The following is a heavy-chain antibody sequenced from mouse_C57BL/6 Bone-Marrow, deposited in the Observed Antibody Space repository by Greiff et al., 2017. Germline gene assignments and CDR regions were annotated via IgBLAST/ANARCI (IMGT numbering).Heavy chain of an antibody. Sequence: QVQLQQPGAELVKPGASVKLSCKASGYTFTSYWMHWVKQRPGQGLEWIGMIHPNSGSTNYNEKFKSKATLTVDKSSSTAYMQLSSLTSEDSAVYYCARSGLITVVGAYWGQGTLVTVSA. CDR2: IHPNSGST. D-gene: IGHD1-1*01. V-gene: IGHV1-64*01. CDR1: GYTFTSYW. J-gene: IGHJ3*01. CDR3: ARSGLITVVGAY.